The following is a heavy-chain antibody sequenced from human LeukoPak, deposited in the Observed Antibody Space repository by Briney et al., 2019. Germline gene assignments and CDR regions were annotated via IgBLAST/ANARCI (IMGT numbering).Heavy chain of an antibody. CDR3: ARAYDASIDF. Sequence: GASVKVSCKASGYTFTDYLLTWVRQAPGQGLEWMGWISGYNGYTNYGHKFQGRVTMTTDTSTSTAYLGMGGLRPDDTAVYYCARAYDASIDFWGQGTLVTVSS. CDR1: GYTFTDYL. J-gene: IGHJ4*02. V-gene: IGHV1-18*01. D-gene: IGHD3-22*01. CDR2: ISGYNGYT.